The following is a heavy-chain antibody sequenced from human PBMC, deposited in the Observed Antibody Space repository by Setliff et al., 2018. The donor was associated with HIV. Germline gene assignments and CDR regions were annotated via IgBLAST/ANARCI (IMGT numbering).Heavy chain of an antibody. V-gene: IGHV1-8*01. D-gene: IGHD2-15*01. CDR3: ARMSGRSGQEYFQH. CDR2: MNPNSGNT. J-gene: IGHJ1*01. CDR1: GYTFTSYD. Sequence: ASVKVSCKASGYTFTSYDINWVRQATGQGLEWMGWMNPNSGNTGYAQKFQGRVTMTRNTSISTAYMELSSLRSEDTAVYYCARMSGRSGQEYFQHWGQGTLVTVSS.